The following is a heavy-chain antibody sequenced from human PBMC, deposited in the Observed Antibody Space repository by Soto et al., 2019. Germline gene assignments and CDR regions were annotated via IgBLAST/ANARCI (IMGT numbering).Heavy chain of an antibody. D-gene: IGHD3-9*01. CDR2: MNPNSGNT. J-gene: IGHJ3*02. Sequence: ASVKVSCKASGGTFSNLAINWVRQATGQGLEWMGWMNPNSGNTGYAQKFQGRVTMTRNTSISTAYMELSSLRSEDTAVYYCARIYDILTGMPFDAFDIWGQWTIVTVAS. V-gene: IGHV1-8*02. CDR3: ARIYDILTGMPFDAFDI. CDR1: GGTFSNLA.